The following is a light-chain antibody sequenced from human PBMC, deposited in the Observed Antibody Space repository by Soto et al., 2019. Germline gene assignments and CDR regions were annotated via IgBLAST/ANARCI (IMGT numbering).Light chain of an antibody. Sequence: DLLMTQSPSSVSASVGERVTISCRASQGISSGLAWYQQKPGKAPKLLIYAASSMQSGVPSRFSGSGSGTDFSPPISSIQPEEDLTYYCQQDNSFLELTFGGGTKVEIK. V-gene: IGKV1-12*01. CDR2: AAS. CDR1: QGISSG. J-gene: IGKJ4*01. CDR3: QQDNSFLELT.